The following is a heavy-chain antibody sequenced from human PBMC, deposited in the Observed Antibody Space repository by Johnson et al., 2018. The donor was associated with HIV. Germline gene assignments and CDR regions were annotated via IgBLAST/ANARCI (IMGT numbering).Heavy chain of an antibody. CDR3: GRGGNYYDSSGYPHDAFDI. V-gene: IGHV3-66*02. D-gene: IGHD3-22*01. Sequence: EVQLVESGGGLVQPGGSLRLSCAASGFTVSSNYMSWVRQAPGKGLEWVSVIYSGGSTYYADSVKGRFSLSRDTSTYTLYLQVNSLRADGKAVYYCGRGGNYYDSSGYPHDAFDIWGQGTMVTVSS. CDR1: GFTVSSNY. CDR2: IYSGGST. J-gene: IGHJ3*02.